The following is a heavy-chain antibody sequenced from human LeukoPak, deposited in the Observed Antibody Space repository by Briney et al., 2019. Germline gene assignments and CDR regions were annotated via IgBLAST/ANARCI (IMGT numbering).Heavy chain of an antibody. CDR1: GGTFSSYA. J-gene: IGHJ4*02. Sequence: SVTVSCTASGGTFSSYAISWVRQAPGQGLEWMGGIIPIFGTANYAQKFQGRVTITADESTSTAYMELSSLRSEDTAVYYCARVWDGYNYFDYWGQGTLVTVSS. V-gene: IGHV1-69*13. D-gene: IGHD5-24*01. CDR2: IIPIFGTA. CDR3: ARVWDGYNYFDY.